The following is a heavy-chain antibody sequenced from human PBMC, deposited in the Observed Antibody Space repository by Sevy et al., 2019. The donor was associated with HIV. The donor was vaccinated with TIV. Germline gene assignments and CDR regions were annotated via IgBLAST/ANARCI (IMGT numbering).Heavy chain of an antibody. CDR3: AKRRVQSGLSGGGANYGMDV. D-gene: IGHD2-8*02. CDR1: GFPFSNYA. J-gene: IGHJ6*02. Sequence: GGSLRLSCAASGFPFSNYAMSWVRQAPGKGLEWVSTLIGGGSRTYYADSVTGRFIISRDNSRNTLYLQMNSLRAEDTAIYYCAKRRVQSGLSGGGANYGMDVCSRGTTVTVSS. V-gene: IGHV3-23*01. CDR2: LIGGGSRT.